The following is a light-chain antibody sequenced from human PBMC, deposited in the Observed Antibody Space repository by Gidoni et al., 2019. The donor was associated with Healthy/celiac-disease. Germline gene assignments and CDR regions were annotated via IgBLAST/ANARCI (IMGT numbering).Light chain of an antibody. CDR2: LGS. Sequence: DIVMTQSPLSLPVTPGEPASISCRSSQSLLHSNGYNYLDWYLQKPGQSPQLLIYLGSNRASGVPDRFSGRGSGTDFTLKISRVEAEDVGVYYCMQAIQTPLTFGGGTKVEIK. CDR1: QSLLHSNGYNY. J-gene: IGKJ4*01. V-gene: IGKV2-28*01. CDR3: MQAIQTPLT.